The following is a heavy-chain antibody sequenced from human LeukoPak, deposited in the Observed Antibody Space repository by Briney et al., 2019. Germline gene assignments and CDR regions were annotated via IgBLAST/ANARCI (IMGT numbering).Heavy chain of an antibody. Sequence: TGGSLRLSCAASGFTFSTFAMTWVRQAPGKGLEWVSLISGSGGIIYYADSVNGRFTISRDNSKNTLYLQMHSLRAEDTAVYYCAARPGEVAVPFDYWGQGTLVTVSS. V-gene: IGHV3-23*01. CDR3: AARPGEVAVPFDY. CDR2: ISGSGGII. CDR1: GFTFSTFA. J-gene: IGHJ4*02. D-gene: IGHD2-15*01.